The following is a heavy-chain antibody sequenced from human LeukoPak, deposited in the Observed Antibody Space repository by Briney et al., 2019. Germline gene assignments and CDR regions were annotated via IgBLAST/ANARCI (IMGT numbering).Heavy chain of an antibody. CDR2: IGSSSSYT. D-gene: IGHD1-26*01. CDR3: VRVWGGSYRACDY. CDR1: GFTFSDYY. J-gene: IGHJ4*02. Sequence: PGGSLRLSCAASGFTFSDYYMSWIRQAPGRGLGWVAYIGSSSSYTNYADSVKGRFTISRDNAKKSLDLQMNSLRAKATAEYDCVRVWGGSYRACDYWGQGTLVTVSS. V-gene: IGHV3-11*05.